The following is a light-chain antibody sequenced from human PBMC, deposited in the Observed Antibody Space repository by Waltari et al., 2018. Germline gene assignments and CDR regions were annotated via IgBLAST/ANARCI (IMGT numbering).Light chain of an antibody. CDR2: SDY. CDR1: NLKTSW. J-gene: IGLJ3*02. V-gene: IGLV3-19*01. Sequence: SSELTQDPTVSVALGQTVTITCQGDNLKTSWANWYQLKPGQAPLLVLYSDYHRPSGIPGRLSGYRSGTTSSFTITGAQAEDEGDYYCDCRDGSGNRREFGGGTRVTVL. CDR3: DCRDGSGNRRE.